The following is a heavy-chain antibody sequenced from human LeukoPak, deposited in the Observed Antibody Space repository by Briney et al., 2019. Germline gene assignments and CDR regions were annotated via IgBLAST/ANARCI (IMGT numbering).Heavy chain of an antibody. CDR3: ARADYYYGSGSYDAFDI. CDR2: IYPGDSDT. D-gene: IGHD3-10*01. CDR1: GYSFTSYW. J-gene: IGHJ3*02. V-gene: IGHV5-51*01. Sequence: GESLKISCKGSGYSFTSYWIGWVRQMPGKVLEWMGIIYPGDSDTRYSPSFQGQVTISADKSISTAYLQWSSLKASDTAMYYCARADYYYGSGSYDAFDIWGQGTMVTVSS.